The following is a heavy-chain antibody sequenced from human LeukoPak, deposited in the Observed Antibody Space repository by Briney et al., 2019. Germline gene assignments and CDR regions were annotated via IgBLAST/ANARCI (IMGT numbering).Heavy chain of an antibody. Sequence: GGSLRLSCAASGFTFSDDYMSWIRQAPGKGLEWVSYISSSGSTIYYADSVKGRFTISRDNAKNSLYLQMNSLRAEDTAVYYCAREASIAARPFDYWGQGTLVTVSS. CDR1: GFTFSDDY. J-gene: IGHJ4*02. CDR3: AREASIAARPFDY. CDR2: ISSSGSTI. D-gene: IGHD6-6*01. V-gene: IGHV3-11*01.